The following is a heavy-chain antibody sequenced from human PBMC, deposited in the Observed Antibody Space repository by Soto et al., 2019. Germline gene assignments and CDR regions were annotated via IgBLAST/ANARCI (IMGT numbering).Heavy chain of an antibody. CDR2: ISGYNGDT. CDR1: GYTFTSYG. J-gene: IGHJ6*02. Sequence: ASVKVSCKASGYTFTSYGISWVRQAPGQGLEWMGWISGYNGDTNYAQKFQDRVSMTIDTSTGTAYMEVRSLTSDDTAIYYCAKNGQPPYYYYGMDVWGQGTKVNVSS. V-gene: IGHV1-18*01. CDR3: AKNGQPPYYYYGMDV. D-gene: IGHD2-8*01.